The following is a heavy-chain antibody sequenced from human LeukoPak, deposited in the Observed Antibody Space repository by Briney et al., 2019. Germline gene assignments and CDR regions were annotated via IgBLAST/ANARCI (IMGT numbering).Heavy chain of an antibody. CDR2: IYYSGST. J-gene: IGHJ4*02. CDR3: ARTRGLRYFDWPGTYDY. V-gene: IGHV4-59*12. D-gene: IGHD3-9*01. Sequence: SETLSLTCTVSGGSISSYYWSWIRQPPGKGLEWIGYIYYSGSTNYNPSLKSRVTISVDTSKNQFSLKLSSVTAADTAVYYCARTRGLRYFDWPGTYDYWGQGTLVTVSS. CDR1: GGSISSYY.